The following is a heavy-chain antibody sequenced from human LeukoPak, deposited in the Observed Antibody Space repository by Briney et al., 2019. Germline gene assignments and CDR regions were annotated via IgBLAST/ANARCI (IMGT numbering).Heavy chain of an antibody. D-gene: IGHD3-22*01. CDR3: ARRGYGSSGYTNWFDP. CDR1: VFTFSSYS. CDR2: ISSSSSTM. J-gene: IGHJ5*02. Sequence: GGSLRLSCAASVFTFSSYSMNWVRQAPGKGLEWVSYISSSSSTMYSADSVKGRFTISRDNAKNSLYLQMNSLRDEDTAVYYCARRGYGSSGYTNWFDPWGQGTLVTVSS. V-gene: IGHV3-48*02.